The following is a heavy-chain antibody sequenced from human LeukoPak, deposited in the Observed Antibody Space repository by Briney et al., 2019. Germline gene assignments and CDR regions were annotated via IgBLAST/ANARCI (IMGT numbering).Heavy chain of an antibody. J-gene: IGHJ5*02. Sequence: GESLKISCKGSGYSFTTHWIGWVRQMPGKGLEWMGIIYPGDSDTRYSPSFQGQVTISADKSISTAYLQWSSLKASDTAMYYCARRGPVGASFRTGYWFDPWGQGTLVTVSS. V-gene: IGHV5-51*01. CDR3: ARRGPVGASFRTGYWFDP. CDR2: IYPGDSDT. D-gene: IGHD1-26*01. CDR1: GYSFTTHW.